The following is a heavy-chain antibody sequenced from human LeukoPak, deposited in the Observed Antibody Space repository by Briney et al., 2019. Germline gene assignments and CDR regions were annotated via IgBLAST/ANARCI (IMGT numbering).Heavy chain of an antibody. D-gene: IGHD2-2*02. Sequence: PSETLSLTCTVSGDSINSLDLWSWVRQPPGKGLEWIGEMYLSGTTHSNPSVKSRVTISIDKSKNQFFLNLSSVTAADTAVYYCARARSIPGYYYYYGMDVWGQGTTVTVSS. CDR3: ARARSIPGYYYYYGMDV. V-gene: IGHV4-4*02. CDR1: GDSINSLDL. CDR2: MYLSGTT. J-gene: IGHJ6*02.